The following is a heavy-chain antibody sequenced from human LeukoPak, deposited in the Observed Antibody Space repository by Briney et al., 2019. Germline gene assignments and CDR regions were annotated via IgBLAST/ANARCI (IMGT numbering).Heavy chain of an antibody. CDR1: GLTFSKAW. V-gene: IGHV3-15*01. Sequence: GGSLRLSCTASGLTFSKAWMSWVRRAPGKGLEWVGRIKSKTDGGIADYGASVKGRFTISRDDSKNTVFLQMNSLKIEDTAVYYCATSVGGISRNWGQGTLVTVSS. CDR3: ATSVGGISRN. J-gene: IGHJ4*02. CDR2: IKSKTDGGIA. D-gene: IGHD3-3*02.